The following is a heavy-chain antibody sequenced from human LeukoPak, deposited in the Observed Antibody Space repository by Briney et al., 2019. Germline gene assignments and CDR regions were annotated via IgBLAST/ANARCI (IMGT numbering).Heavy chain of an antibody. Sequence: GGSLRLSCAASGFTFSDYYMSWIRQAPGKGLEWISTTNSGGTSTYYAESVKGRFTISRDNSKNTLYLQMSSLRVEDTAVYYCAKQSYARSLGEGGPGTLVSVSS. J-gene: IGHJ4*02. CDR3: AKQSYARSLGE. V-gene: IGHV3-23*01. CDR1: GFTFSDYY. D-gene: IGHD2-8*01. CDR2: TNSGGTST.